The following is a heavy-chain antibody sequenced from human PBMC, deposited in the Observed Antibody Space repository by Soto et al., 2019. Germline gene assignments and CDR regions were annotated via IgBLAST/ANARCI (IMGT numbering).Heavy chain of an antibody. J-gene: IGHJ4*02. Sequence: GESLKISCQGSGYNFAGYWIAWVRQMPGKGLALMGIIYPSDSDTRYRPSFQGQVTISADKSISSAYLQWSSLRASDTAMSYCARGGVSTRTFDYWGQGTPVTVSS. CDR2: IYPSDSDT. CDR3: ARGGVSTRTFDY. D-gene: IGHD3-3*01. CDR1: GYNFAGYW. V-gene: IGHV5-51*01.